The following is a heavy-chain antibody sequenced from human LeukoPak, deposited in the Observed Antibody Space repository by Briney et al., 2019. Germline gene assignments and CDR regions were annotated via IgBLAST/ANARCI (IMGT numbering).Heavy chain of an antibody. CDR3: AKDRDIVVIPASTGLSH. D-gene: IGHD2-2*01. CDR2: ISGSGVGT. CDR1: GFTVSSNY. V-gene: IGHV3-23*01. J-gene: IGHJ4*02. Sequence: GGSLRLSCAASGFTVSSNYMSWVRQAPGKGLEWVSAISGSGVGTYSADSVQGRFTISRDNSKNTLYLQMNSLRAEDTAVYYCAKDRDIVVIPASTGLSHWGQGTLVTVSS.